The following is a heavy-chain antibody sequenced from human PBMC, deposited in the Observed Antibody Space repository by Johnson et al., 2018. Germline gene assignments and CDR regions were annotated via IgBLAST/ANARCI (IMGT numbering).Heavy chain of an antibody. D-gene: IGHD2-15*01. CDR3: AMGSLVVAATSYYDGMDV. CDR2: IIPIFGTT. V-gene: IGHV1-69*01. CDR1: GGTFSNYA. Sequence: QVQLVESGAEVKKPGSSVKVSCKASGGTFSNYAISWVRQAPGQGLEWMGGIIPIFGTTNYAQKFQGKVTITADDSTSTAYMELSSLSSEDTAVYYCAMGSLVVAATSYYDGMDVWGQGTTVTVSS. J-gene: IGHJ6*02.